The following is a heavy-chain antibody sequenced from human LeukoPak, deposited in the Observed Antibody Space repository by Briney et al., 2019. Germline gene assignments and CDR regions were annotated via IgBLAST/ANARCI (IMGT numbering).Heavy chain of an antibody. CDR2: VNPNSGNT. Sequence: ASVKVSCKASGYTFTSYDINWVRQATGQGLEWMGWVNPNSGNTGYAQKFQGRVTMTRNTSISTAYMELSSLRSEDTAVYYCARGYDFWSGYYNWFDPWGQGTLVTVSS. CDR3: ARGYDFWSGYYNWFDP. J-gene: IGHJ5*02. D-gene: IGHD3-3*01. V-gene: IGHV1-8*01. CDR1: GYTFTSYD.